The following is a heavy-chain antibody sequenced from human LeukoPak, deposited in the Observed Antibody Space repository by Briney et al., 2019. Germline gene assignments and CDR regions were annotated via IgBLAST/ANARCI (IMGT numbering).Heavy chain of an antibody. CDR1: GFTFSSYS. Sequence: GGSLRLSCAASGFTFSSYSMNWVRQAPGKGPEWVSSISSSSSYIYYADSVKGRFTISRDNAKNSLYLQMDSLRAEDTAVYYCARDDCSGGSCYSVQGYWGQGTLVTVSS. D-gene: IGHD2-15*01. J-gene: IGHJ4*02. CDR2: ISSSSSYI. CDR3: ARDDCSGGSCYSVQGY. V-gene: IGHV3-21*01.